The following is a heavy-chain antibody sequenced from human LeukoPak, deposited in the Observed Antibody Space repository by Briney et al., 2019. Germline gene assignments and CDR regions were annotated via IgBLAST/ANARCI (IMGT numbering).Heavy chain of an antibody. V-gene: IGHV5-51*01. CDR2: IYPGDSDT. CDR1: GYSFTSYW. J-gene: IGHJ5*02. D-gene: IGHD2-2*01. Sequence: GESLKISGKGSGYSFTSYWIGWVGQLPGKGLDWMAIIYPGDSDTRYSPSFQGQFPISADKSISTAYLQWSSLKASDTAMYYCARTAAMRGYWFDPWGQGTLVTVSS. CDR3: ARTAAMRGYWFDP.